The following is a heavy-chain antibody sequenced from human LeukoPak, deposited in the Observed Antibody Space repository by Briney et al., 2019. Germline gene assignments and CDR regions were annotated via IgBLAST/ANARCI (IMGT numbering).Heavy chain of an antibody. J-gene: IGHJ3*02. CDR3: ARARGGSCYSCAFDI. D-gene: IGHD2-15*01. V-gene: IGHV3-33*01. Sequence: GGSLRLSCGASGFTFSSYGMHWVRQAPGKGLEWVAVIWYDGSNKYYADSVKGRFTISRDNSKNTLYLQMNSLRAEDTAVYYCARARGGSCYSCAFDIWGQGTMVTVSS. CDR2: IWYDGSNK. CDR1: GFTFSSYG.